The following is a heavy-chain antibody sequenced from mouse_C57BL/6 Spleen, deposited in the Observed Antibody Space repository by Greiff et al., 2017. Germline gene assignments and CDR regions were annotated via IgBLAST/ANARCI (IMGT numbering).Heavy chain of an antibody. CDR1: GYTFTSYW. Sequence: QVQLKQPGAELVQPGASVKLSCKASGYTFTSYWMHWVKQRPGRGLEWIGRIDPNSGDTKYNEKFKSKATLTVDKAASTAYMQHSSLTSEDSAVYYCAREEGLVDFDVWGTGTTVTVSA. J-gene: IGHJ1*03. CDR2: IDPNSGDT. CDR3: AREEGLVDFDV. D-gene: IGHD3-3*01. V-gene: IGHV1-72*01.